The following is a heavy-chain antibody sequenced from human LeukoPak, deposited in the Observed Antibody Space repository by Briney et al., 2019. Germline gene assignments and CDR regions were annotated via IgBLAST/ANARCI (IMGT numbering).Heavy chain of an antibody. CDR3: ARFVVRGYYFDY. D-gene: IGHD3-10*01. V-gene: IGHV1-69*04. J-gene: IGHJ4*02. CDR1: GGTFSSYA. CDR2: NIPILGIA. Sequence: SVKVSCKASGGTFSSYAISWVRQAPGQGLEWMGRNIPILGIANYAQKFQGRVTITADKSTSTAYMELSSLRSEDTAVYYCARFVVRGYYFDYWGQGTLVTVSS.